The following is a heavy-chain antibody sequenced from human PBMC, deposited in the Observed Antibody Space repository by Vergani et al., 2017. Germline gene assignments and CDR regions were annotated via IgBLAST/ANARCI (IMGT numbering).Heavy chain of an antibody. Sequence: QVQLEELGPGLVKPSETLSLTFTVSGGSFNTYYWSWIRQSPGKGLEWIGYIYSTGSTNYTPSLNSRVTMSVDTSKNQFSLKLRSVTAADTAVYFCARVMYRDEASTGNRLEGMDIWGQGTTVTISS. CDR1: GGSFNTYY. CDR3: ARVMYRDEASTGNRLEGMDI. J-gene: IGHJ6*02. CDR2: IYSTGST. D-gene: IGHD3-9*01. V-gene: IGHV4-59*13.